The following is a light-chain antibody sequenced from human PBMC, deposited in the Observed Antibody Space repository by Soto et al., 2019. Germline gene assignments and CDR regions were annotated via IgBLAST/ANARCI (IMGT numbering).Light chain of an antibody. CDR3: QQRSNWPPWT. J-gene: IGKJ1*01. CDR1: QSVSSY. Sequence: IVLPPSPATISLSPGEGATLSCMASQSVSSYLAWYQQKPGQAPRLLIYDASNRATGIPARFSGSGSGTDFTLTISSLEPEDFAVYYCQQRSNWPPWTFGQGTKVDIK. CDR2: DAS. V-gene: IGKV3-11*01.